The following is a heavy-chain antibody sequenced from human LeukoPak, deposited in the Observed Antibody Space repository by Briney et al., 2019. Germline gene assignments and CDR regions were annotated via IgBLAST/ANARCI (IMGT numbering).Heavy chain of an antibody. CDR3: AKVSVRYFDWSSFDY. D-gene: IGHD3-9*01. Sequence: GGSLRLSCVASGFTFSSYAMSWVRQAPGKGLEWVSAISGSGGSTYYADSVKGRFTISRDNSKNTLYLQMNSLRAEDTAVYYCAKVSVRYFDWSSFDYWGQGTLVTVSS. CDR2: ISGSGGST. J-gene: IGHJ4*02. CDR1: GFTFSSYA. V-gene: IGHV3-23*01.